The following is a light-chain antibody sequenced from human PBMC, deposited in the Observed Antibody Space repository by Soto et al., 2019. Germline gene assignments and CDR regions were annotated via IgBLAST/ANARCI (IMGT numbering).Light chain of an antibody. CDR1: QSVSSN. CDR3: HQYYSYST. Sequence: EIVMTQSPATLSVSPGERATLSCRASQSVSSNLAWYQQKPGQAPRLLIYGASTRATGIPARFSGSGSGTEFTLTITSLQPEDFATYFCHQYYSYSTFGQGTKL. CDR2: GAS. J-gene: IGKJ2*01. V-gene: IGKV3-15*01.